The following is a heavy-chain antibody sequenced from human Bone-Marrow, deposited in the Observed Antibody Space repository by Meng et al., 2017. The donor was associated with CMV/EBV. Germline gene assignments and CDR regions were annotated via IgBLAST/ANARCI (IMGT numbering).Heavy chain of an antibody. J-gene: IGHJ5*02. CDR1: GFTFSSYW. Sequence: GGSLRLSCAASGFTFSSYWMSWVRQAPGKGLEWVANIKQDGSEEYYVDSVKGRFTISRDNAKNSLYLQMNSLRAEDTAVYYCARVREQWQDNWFDPWGQGTLVTVSS. V-gene: IGHV3-7*01. CDR3: ARVREQWQDNWFDP. CDR2: IKQDGSEE. D-gene: IGHD6-19*01.